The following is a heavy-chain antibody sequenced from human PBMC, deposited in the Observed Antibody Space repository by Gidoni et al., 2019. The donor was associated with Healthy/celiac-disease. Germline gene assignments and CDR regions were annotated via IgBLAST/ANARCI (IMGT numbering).Heavy chain of an antibody. J-gene: IGHJ5*02. D-gene: IGHD2-2*01. CDR2: IYYSGST. V-gene: IGHV4-61*01. CDR1: GGSVSSGSYY. CDR3: ARDLASTNWFDP. Sequence: QVQLQESGPGLVKPSETLSLTCTVSGGSVSSGSYYWSWIRQPPGKGLEWIGYIYYSGSTNYNPSLKSRVTISVDTSKNQFSLKLSSVTAADTAVYYCARDLASTNWFDPWGQGTLVTVSS.